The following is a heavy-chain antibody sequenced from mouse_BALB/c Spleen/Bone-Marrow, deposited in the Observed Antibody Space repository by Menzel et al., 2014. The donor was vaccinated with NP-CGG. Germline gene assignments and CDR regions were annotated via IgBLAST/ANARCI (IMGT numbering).Heavy chain of an antibody. Sequence: VQLQQSGAELARPGASVKMSCKASGYTFTSYTMHWVKQRPGQGLEWIGYINPSSGYANYNQKFKDKATLTADKSSSTAYMRLSSLTSEDSAVYYCARSAYYRSLSAYWGQGTLVTVSA. D-gene: IGHD2-14*01. V-gene: IGHV1-4*01. J-gene: IGHJ3*01. CDR3: ARSAYYRSLSAY. CDR2: INPSSGYA. CDR1: GYTFTSYT.